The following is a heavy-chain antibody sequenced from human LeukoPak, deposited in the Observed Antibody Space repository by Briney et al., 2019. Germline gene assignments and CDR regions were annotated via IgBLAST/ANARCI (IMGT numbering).Heavy chain of an antibody. CDR1: GFTFSTYS. Sequence: PGGSLRLSCAASGFTFSTYSMNWVRQAPGKGLEWISFISTSSIYVYYADSVKGRFAISRDNARNSLYLQMNSLRAEDTAVYYCTREQDREASATVVGDYWGQGTLVTVSS. CDR2: ISTSSIYV. CDR3: TREQDREASATVVGDY. J-gene: IGHJ4*02. V-gene: IGHV3-21*01. D-gene: IGHD4-23*01.